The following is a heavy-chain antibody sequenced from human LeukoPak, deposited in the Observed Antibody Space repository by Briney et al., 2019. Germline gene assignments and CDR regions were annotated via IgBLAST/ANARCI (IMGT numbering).Heavy chain of an antibody. J-gene: IGHJ6*03. CDR3: ARAFQYYYYYYMDV. V-gene: IGHV3-48*03. CDR1: GFTFSSYE. Sequence: GGSLRLSCAASGFTFSSYEMNWVRQAPGKGLEWVSYISSSGSTIYYADSVKGRFTISRDNAKNTLYLQMNSLRAEDTAVYYCARAFQYYYYYYMDVWGKGTTVTISS. CDR2: ISSSGSTI.